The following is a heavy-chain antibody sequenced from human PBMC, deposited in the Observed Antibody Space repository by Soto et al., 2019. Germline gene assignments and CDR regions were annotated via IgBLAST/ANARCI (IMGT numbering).Heavy chain of an antibody. Sequence: QLQLQESGPGLVKPSETLSLTCSVSGGSISTSHHWGWIRQSPGKGLEWIGGIHYTGNTYYSPSLEGRLTLSVATALSLVFLKLDSATAADTALYYCARVRGMTAATKDRGLDVWGQGTTVTVSS. CDR1: GGSISTSHH. V-gene: IGHV4-39*01. J-gene: IGHJ6*02. D-gene: IGHD4-17*01. CDR2: IHYTGNT. CDR3: ARVRGMTAATKDRGLDV.